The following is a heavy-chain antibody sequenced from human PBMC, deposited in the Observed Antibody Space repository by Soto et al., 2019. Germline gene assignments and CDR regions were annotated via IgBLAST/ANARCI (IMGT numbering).Heavy chain of an antibody. CDR1: GFTFTSSA. D-gene: IGHD3-16*02. Sequence: SVKVSCKASGFTFTSSAVQWVRQARGQRLEWIGWIVVGSGNTNYAQKFQERVTITRDMSTSTAYMEPSSLRSEDTAVYYCAADPLVMITFGGVIVTPYYYYGMDVWGQGTTVTVSS. V-gene: IGHV1-58*01. CDR3: AADPLVMITFGGVIVTPYYYYGMDV. CDR2: IVVGSGNT. J-gene: IGHJ6*02.